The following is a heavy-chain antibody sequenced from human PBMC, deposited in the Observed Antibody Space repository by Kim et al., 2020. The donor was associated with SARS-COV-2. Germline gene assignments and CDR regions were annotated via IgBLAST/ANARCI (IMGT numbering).Heavy chain of an antibody. CDR2: ISNDGCYK. J-gene: IGHJ6*02. CDR1: GFTFNTYA. V-gene: IGHV3-30*04. D-gene: IGHD2-15*01. CDR3: ARRPRLQMWYGMDV. Sequence: GGSLRLSCVASGFTFNTYAMHWVRQAPGMGLEWLVVISNDGCYKNYADSVKGRFTISRDNSNNTLYLQINSLRPDETAVYYCARRPRLQMWYGMDVWCQG.